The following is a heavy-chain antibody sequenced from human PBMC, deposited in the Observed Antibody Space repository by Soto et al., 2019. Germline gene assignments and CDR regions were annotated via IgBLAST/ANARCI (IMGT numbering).Heavy chain of an antibody. J-gene: IGHJ4*02. D-gene: IGHD1-26*01. CDR1: GGSISSGGYY. Sequence: QVQLQESGPGLVKPSQTLSLTCTVSGGSISSGGYYLSWIRQHPGKGLEWIGYIYYSGSTYYNPSLMSRVTVSVDTSKDQCSLKRSSVTAADTAVYYWAGIYSGSPGATLRYWGQGTLVSVSS. V-gene: IGHV4-31*03. CDR3: AGIYSGSPGATLRY. CDR2: IYYSGST.